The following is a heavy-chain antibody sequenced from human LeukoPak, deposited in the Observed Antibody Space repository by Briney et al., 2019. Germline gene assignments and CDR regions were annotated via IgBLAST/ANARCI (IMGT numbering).Heavy chain of an antibody. V-gene: IGHV4-34*01. J-gene: IGHJ4*02. CDR2: INHSGST. Sequence: SETLSLTCAVYSGSFSGYYWSWIRQPPGKGLEWIGEINHSGSTNYNPSLKSRVTISVDTSKNQFSLKLSSVTAADTAVYYCASGSTSHQFDYWGQGTLVTVSS. D-gene: IGHD2-2*01. CDR3: ASGSTSHQFDY. CDR1: SGSFSGYY.